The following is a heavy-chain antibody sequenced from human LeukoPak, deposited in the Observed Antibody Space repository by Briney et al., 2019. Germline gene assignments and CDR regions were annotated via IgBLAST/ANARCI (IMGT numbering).Heavy chain of an antibody. CDR1: GGSISSYY. Sequence: PSETLSLTCTVSGGSISSYYWNWIRQPPGKGLEWIGYIYYSGSTNYNPSLMSRVTISVDTSKNQFSLKLSSVTAADSAAYYCARHVSGWPSFDYWGQGTLVTVSS. J-gene: IGHJ4*02. CDR2: IYYSGST. CDR3: ARHVSGWPSFDY. D-gene: IGHD6-19*01. V-gene: IGHV4-59*08.